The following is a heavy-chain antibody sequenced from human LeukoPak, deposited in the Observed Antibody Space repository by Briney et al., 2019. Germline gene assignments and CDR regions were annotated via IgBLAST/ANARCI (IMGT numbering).Heavy chain of an antibody. Sequence: QPGGSLRLSCAASGLNFSSYAMICVRQAPGKGLEWVSAISGSGGSTYYADSVKGRFTISRDNSKNTLYLQMNSLRAEDTAVYYCAKGPSRGYFDYWGQGTLVTVSS. CDR3: AKGPSRGYFDY. J-gene: IGHJ4*02. V-gene: IGHV3-23*01. D-gene: IGHD3-10*01. CDR1: GLNFSSYA. CDR2: ISGSGGST.